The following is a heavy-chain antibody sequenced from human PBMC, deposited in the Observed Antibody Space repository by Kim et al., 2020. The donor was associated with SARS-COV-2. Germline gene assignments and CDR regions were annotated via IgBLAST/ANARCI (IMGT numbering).Heavy chain of an antibody. V-gene: IGHV4-31*03. J-gene: IGHJ6*02. Sequence: SETLSLTCTVSGGSISSGGYYWSWIRQHPGKGLEWIGYIYYSGSTYYNPSLKSRVTISVDTSKNQFSLKLSSVTAADTAVYYCARVNSGYEYYYYGMDVWGQGTTVTVSS. CDR2: IYYSGST. CDR3: ARVNSGYEYYYYGMDV. D-gene: IGHD5-12*01. CDR1: GGSISSGGYY.